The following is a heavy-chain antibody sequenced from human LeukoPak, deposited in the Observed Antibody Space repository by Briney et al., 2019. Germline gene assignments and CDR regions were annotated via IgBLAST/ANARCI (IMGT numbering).Heavy chain of an antibody. D-gene: IGHD3-10*01. J-gene: IGHJ6*02. V-gene: IGHV3-66*01. CDR2: IYSGGST. CDR3: ARAPTGGSGSYYNDYYYGMDV. Sequence: GGSLRLSCAASGFTFSSYSMNWVRQAPGKGLEWVSVIYSGGSTYYADSVKGRFTISRDNSKNTLYLQMNSLRAEDTAVYYCARAPTGGSGSYYNDYYYGMDVWGQGTTVTVSS. CDR1: GFTFSSYS.